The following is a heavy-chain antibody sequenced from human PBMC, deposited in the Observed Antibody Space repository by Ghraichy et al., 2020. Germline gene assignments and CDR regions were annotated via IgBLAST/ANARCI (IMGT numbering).Heavy chain of an antibody. CDR3: TRGKGGATGY. J-gene: IGHJ4*02. CDR1: GFTFSSYW. CDR2: IKEDGSEK. Sequence: GGSLRLSCAASGFTFSSYWMTWVRQAPGKRLEWVANIKEDGSEKYYVDSVKGRFTISRDNAKNALYLQMNSLRAEDTALYYCTRGKGGATGYWGQGTLVTVSS. V-gene: IGHV3-7*01. D-gene: IGHD1-26*01.